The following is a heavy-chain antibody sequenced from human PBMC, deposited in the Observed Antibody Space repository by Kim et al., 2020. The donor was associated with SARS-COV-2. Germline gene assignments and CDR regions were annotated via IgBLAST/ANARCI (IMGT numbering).Heavy chain of an antibody. D-gene: IGHD3-22*01. J-gene: IGHJ4*02. CDR3: ARGVHYYDSSGYPPFDY. CDR2: ISSSSSTI. V-gene: IGHV3-48*02. CDR1: GFTFSSYS. Sequence: GGSLRLSCAASGFTFSSYSMNWVRQAPGKGLEWVSYISSSSSTIYYADSVKGRFTISRDNAKNSLYLQMNSLRDEDTAVYYCARGVHYYDSSGYPPFDYWGQGTLVTVSS.